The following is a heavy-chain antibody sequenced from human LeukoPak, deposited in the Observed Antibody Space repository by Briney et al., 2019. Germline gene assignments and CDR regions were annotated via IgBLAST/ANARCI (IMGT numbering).Heavy chain of an antibody. CDR2: INPNSGGT. J-gene: IGHJ5*02. CDR1: GYTFIGYY. V-gene: IGHV1-2*02. CDR3: ARDSGFWSGYSRYNWFDP. D-gene: IGHD3-3*01. Sequence: ASVKVSCMASGYTFIGYYMHWVRQAPGQGLEWMGWINPNSGGTNYAQKFQGRVTMTRDTSISTAYMELSRLRSDDTAVYYCARDSGFWSGYSRYNWFDPWGQGTLVTVSS.